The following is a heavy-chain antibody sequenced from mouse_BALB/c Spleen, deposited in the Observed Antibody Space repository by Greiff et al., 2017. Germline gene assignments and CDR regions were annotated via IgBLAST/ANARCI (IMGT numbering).Heavy chain of an antibody. CDR1: GYAFTNYW. Sequence: QVQLQQSGAELVRPGTSVKISCKASGYAFTNYWLGWVKQRPGHGLEWIGDIYPGSGNTYYNEKFKGKATLTADKSSSTAYMQLSSLTSEDSAVYVCARGVYYDYGGYWGQGTTLTGSS. CDR3: ARGVYYDYGGY. V-gene: IGHV1-63*01. D-gene: IGHD2-4*01. CDR2: IYPGSGNT. J-gene: IGHJ2*01.